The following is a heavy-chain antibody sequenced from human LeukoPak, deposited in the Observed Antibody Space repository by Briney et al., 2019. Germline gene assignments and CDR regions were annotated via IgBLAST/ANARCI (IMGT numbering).Heavy chain of an antibody. Sequence: ASVKVSCKASGGTFSSYAISWVRQAPGQGLEWMGRIIPILGIANYAQKFQGRVTITADKSTSTAYMELSSLRSEDTAVYYCARALWSPGRYYYYYGMDVWGQGTTVTVSS. V-gene: IGHV1-69*04. CDR3: ARALWSPGRYYYYYGMDV. CDR1: GGTFSSYA. D-gene: IGHD3-10*01. J-gene: IGHJ6*02. CDR2: IIPILGIA.